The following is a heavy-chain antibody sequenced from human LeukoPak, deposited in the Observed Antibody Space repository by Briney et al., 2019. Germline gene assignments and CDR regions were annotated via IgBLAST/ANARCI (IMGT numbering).Heavy chain of an antibody. CDR2: IHYSGST. CDR3: ARWYSSGWAFDY. Sequence: SETLSLTCTVSGGTISSYYWNWLRQPPGKGLEWIGYIHYSGSTNYNPSLKSRVTISVDTSKNQFSLKLSSVTAADTAVYYCARWYSSGWAFDYWGQGTLVTVSS. J-gene: IGHJ4*02. D-gene: IGHD6-19*01. V-gene: IGHV4-59*08. CDR1: GGTISSYY.